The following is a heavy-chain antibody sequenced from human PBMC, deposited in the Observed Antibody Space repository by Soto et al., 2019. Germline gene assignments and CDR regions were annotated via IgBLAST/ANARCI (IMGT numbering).Heavy chain of an antibody. CDR1: RVIRSSDA. D-gene: IGHD2-2*01. CDR2: MSAIGGIT. CDR3: AKAYCTSSSCEKLNPLRVKYYYNGMDV. J-gene: IGHJ6*02. Sequence: SPRVSCAASRVIRSSDAMSRIRQAQGKGLEWFSGMSAIGGITYYADSVKGRFTISRDSSKNTLYLQMISLRVEDTAVYHCAKAYCTSSSCEKLNPLRVKYYYNGMDVWGQGTTVTVSS. V-gene: IGHV3-23*01.